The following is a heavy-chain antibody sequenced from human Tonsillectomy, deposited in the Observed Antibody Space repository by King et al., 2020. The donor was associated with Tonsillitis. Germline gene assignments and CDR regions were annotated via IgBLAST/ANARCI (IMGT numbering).Heavy chain of an antibody. Sequence: HVQLQQWGAGLLKPSETLSLTCAVYGGSFSGYYWNWIRQPPGKGLEWSGEINHGGSTNYNPPLKSRVTISVNTSKNQFSLKLNSVTAANTAVYYCARRLGYFDTSAYHFDYWGQGTLVTVSS. CDR1: GGSFSGYY. D-gene: IGHD3-22*01. J-gene: IGHJ4*02. CDR3: ARRLGYFDTSAYHFDY. CDR2: INHGGST. V-gene: IGHV4-34*01.